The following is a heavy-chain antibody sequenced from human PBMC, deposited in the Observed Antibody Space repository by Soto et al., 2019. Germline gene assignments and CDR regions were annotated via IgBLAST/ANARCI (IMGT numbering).Heavy chain of an antibody. V-gene: IGHV4-59*01. CDR1: GGSISSYY. Sequence: SETLSLTCTVSGGSISSYYWSWIRQPPGKGLEWIGYIYYSGSTNYNPSLKSRVTISVDTSKNQFSLKLSSVTAADTAVYYCARALDYYDSSGYSGPFGYWGQGTLVTVSS. CDR3: ARALDYYDSSGYSGPFGY. CDR2: IYYSGST. D-gene: IGHD3-22*01. J-gene: IGHJ4*02.